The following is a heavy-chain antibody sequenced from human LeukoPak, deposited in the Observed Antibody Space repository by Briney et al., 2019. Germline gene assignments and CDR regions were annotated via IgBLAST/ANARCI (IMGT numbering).Heavy chain of an antibody. Sequence: GGSLRLSCAASGFTFSDYYMSWIRQAPGKGLEWVSYISSSGSTIYYADSVKGRFTISRDNAKNSLYLQMNSLRAEDAAVYYCARDRRYCSGGSCSDGTFDYWGQGTLVTVSS. CDR3: ARDRRYCSGGSCSDGTFDY. J-gene: IGHJ4*02. D-gene: IGHD2-15*01. V-gene: IGHV3-11*01. CDR1: GFTFSDYY. CDR2: ISSSGSTI.